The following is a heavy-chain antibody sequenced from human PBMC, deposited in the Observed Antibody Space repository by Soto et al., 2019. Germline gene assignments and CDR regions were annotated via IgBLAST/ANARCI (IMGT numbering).Heavy chain of an antibody. Sequence: PXGSLRLSCAASGFTFSSYAMHWVRQAPGRGLDWVAVISYDGSNKYYADSVKGRFTISRDNSKNTLYLQMNSLRAEDTAVYYCARVFYDILTGFSLDSGMDVWGQGTTVTVSS. CDR3: ARVFYDILTGFSLDSGMDV. J-gene: IGHJ6*02. D-gene: IGHD3-9*01. CDR1: GFTFSSYA. CDR2: ISYDGSNK. V-gene: IGHV3-30-3*01.